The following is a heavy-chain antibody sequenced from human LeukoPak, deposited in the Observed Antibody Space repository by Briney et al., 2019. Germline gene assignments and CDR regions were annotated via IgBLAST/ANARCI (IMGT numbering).Heavy chain of an antibody. D-gene: IGHD3-22*01. CDR2: INHSEST. CDR3: AGGKGRRVVAFDY. Sequence: SETLSLTCAVYGGSFSGYYWSWIRQPPGKGLEWMGEINHSESTNYNPSLKSRVTISVDTSTNQSSLKLSSVPAADPAMYYCAGGKGRRVVAFDYWGQGTLVTASS. CDR1: GGSFSGYY. V-gene: IGHV4-34*01. J-gene: IGHJ4*02.